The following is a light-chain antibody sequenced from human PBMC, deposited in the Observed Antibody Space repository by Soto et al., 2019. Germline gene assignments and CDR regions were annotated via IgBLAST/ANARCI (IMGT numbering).Light chain of an antibody. CDR3: SSYTSNNTMV. CDR1: SSDIGGYDY. V-gene: IGLV2-14*03. Sequence: QSALTQVASVSGFPGQSITISCTGTSSDIGGYDYVSWYQQHPGKAPKLTIYNVDYRPSGVSNRFSGSKSGNTASLTISGLQAEDEATYYCSSYTSNNTMVFGGGTKVTVL. J-gene: IGLJ3*02. CDR2: NVD.